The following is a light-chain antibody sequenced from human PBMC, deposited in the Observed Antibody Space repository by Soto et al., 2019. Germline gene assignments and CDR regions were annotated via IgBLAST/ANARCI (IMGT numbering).Light chain of an antibody. CDR1: SGHSSYA. Sequence: QSVLTQSPSASASLGASVKLTCTLSSGHSSYAIAWHQQQPEKGPRFLMKLNNDGSYSKGDGIPDRFSGSSSGAERYLTISSLQSEDEADYYCSSYTSSSTIFGTGTKVTVL. CDR2: LNNDGSY. V-gene: IGLV4-69*01. CDR3: SSYTSSSTI. J-gene: IGLJ1*01.